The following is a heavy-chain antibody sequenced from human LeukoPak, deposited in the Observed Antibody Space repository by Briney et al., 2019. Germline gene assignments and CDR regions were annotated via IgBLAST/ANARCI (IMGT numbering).Heavy chain of an antibody. CDR2: ISYDGSNK. V-gene: IGHV3-30*18. J-gene: IGHJ6*04. CDR1: GFTFSSYG. D-gene: IGHD6-13*01. CDR3: AKETAGYYYYGMDV. Sequence: PGRSLRLSCAASGFTFSSYGMHWVRQAPGKGLEWVAVISYDGSNKYYADSVKGRFTISRDNSKNTLYLQMNSLRAEDTAVYYCAKETAGYYYYGMDVWGKGTTVTVSS.